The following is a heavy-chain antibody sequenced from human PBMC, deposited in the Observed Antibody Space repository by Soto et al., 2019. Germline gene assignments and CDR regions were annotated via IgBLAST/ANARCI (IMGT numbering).Heavy chain of an antibody. V-gene: IGHV1-18*01. CDR2: ISAYNGNT. Sequence: QVQLVQSGAEVKKPGASVKVSCKASGYTFTSYGISWVRQAPGQGREWMGWISAYNGNTNYAQKLQGRVTMTTDTYTSTAYMELRSLRSDDTAVYYCERELLYCTNGVCFFDYWGQGTLVTVSS. CDR3: ERELLYCTNGVCFFDY. J-gene: IGHJ4*02. CDR1: GYTFTSYG. D-gene: IGHD2-8*01.